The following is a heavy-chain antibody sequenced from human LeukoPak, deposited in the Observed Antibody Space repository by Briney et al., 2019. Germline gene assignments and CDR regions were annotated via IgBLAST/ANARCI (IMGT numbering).Heavy chain of an antibody. V-gene: IGHV4-59*01. J-gene: IGHJ4*02. D-gene: IGHD3-10*01. CDR2: ISNSGST. CDR1: GVSIRDSY. Sequence: SETLSLTCSVSGVSIRDSYWNWIRQPPGKGLEWLGYISNSGSTNYNPSLKSRVAISADTSKNAFSLKLSSVTAADTAVYYCARGAHYGSGSFDYWGQGTLVTVSS. CDR3: ARGAHYGSGSFDY.